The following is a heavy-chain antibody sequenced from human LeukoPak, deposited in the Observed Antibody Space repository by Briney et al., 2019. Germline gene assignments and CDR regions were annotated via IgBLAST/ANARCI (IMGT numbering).Heavy chain of an antibody. CDR2: ISAYNGNT. CDR1: GYTFTSYG. Sequence: ASVKVSCKASGYTFTSYGISWVRQAPGQGLERMGWISAYNGNTNYAQKLQGRVTMTTDTSTSTAYMELRSLRSDDTAVYYCARVPMVVAAGGKFDYWGQGTLVTVSS. V-gene: IGHV1-18*01. D-gene: IGHD2-15*01. J-gene: IGHJ4*02. CDR3: ARVPMVVAAGGKFDY.